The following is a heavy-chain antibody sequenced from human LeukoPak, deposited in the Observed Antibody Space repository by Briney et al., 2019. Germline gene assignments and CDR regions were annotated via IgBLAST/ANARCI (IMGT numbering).Heavy chain of an antibody. CDR3: ARQVSYYYGSGSYPY. CDR1: GYSISSGYY. J-gene: IGHJ4*02. CDR2: IYHSGRT. V-gene: IGHV4-38-2*02. Sequence: SETLSLTCTVSGYSISSGYYWGWIRQPPGKGLEWIGSIYHSGRTFYNPSLKSRVTISVDTSKNQFSLKLSSVTAADTAVYYCARQVSYYYGSGSYPYWGQGTLVTVSS. D-gene: IGHD3-10*01.